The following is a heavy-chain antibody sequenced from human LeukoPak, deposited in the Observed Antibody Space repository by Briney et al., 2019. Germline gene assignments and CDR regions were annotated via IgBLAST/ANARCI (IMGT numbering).Heavy chain of an antibody. CDR3: AKDLEYSGTYPDALDI. J-gene: IGHJ3*02. V-gene: IGHV3-30*02. Sequence: GSLRLSCAASGFTFSSYGMHWIRQVPGKGLEWVTFIRYDGSNRYYADSVKGRFTISRDNSKNTLYLQMNSLRAEDTAVYYCAKDLEYSGTYPDALDIWGQGTMVTVSS. D-gene: IGHD1-26*01. CDR2: IRYDGSNR. CDR1: GFTFSSYG.